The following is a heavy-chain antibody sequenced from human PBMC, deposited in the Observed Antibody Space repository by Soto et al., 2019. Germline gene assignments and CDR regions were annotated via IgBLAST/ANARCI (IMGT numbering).Heavy chain of an antibody. J-gene: IGHJ4*02. V-gene: IGHV3-23*01. CDR3: AKNQERELPRVIDF. D-gene: IGHD1-7*01. Sequence: EARLLESGGGLVKPGGSLRLSCATSGLTFSNYAMGWVRQAPGGGLEWVSSMSGSSRTTYYADSVRGRFTISRDRSKNTLYLQMSSLRAEDTALYYCAKNQERELPRVIDFWGQGTLVTVS. CDR1: GLTFSNYA. CDR2: MSGSSRTT.